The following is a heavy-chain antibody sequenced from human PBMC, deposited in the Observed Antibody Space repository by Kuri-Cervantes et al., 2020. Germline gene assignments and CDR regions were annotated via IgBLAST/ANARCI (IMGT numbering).Heavy chain of an antibody. CDR2: INPNSGGT. Sequence: ASVKVSCKASGYTFTSYDINWVRQAPGQGLEWMGWINPNSGGTNYAQKFQGWVTMTRDTYISTAYMELRSRRSDDTAVYYCARGRSGYDLKGNWFDPWGQGTLVTVSS. CDR3: ARGRSGYDLKGNWFDP. CDR1: GYTFTSYD. J-gene: IGHJ5*02. D-gene: IGHD5-12*01. V-gene: IGHV1-2*04.